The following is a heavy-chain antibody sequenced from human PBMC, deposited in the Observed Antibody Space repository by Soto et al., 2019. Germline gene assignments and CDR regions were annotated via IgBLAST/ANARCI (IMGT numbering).Heavy chain of an antibody. D-gene: IGHD3-3*01. V-gene: IGHV4-59*01. Sequence: SETLSLTCTVSGGSISSYYWSWIRQPPGKGLEWIGYIYYSGSTNYNPSLKSRVTISVDTSKNQFSLKLSSVTAADTAVYYCARDGGGDFWSGFRYYYGMDVWGQGATVTVSS. J-gene: IGHJ6*02. CDR3: ARDGGGDFWSGFRYYYGMDV. CDR1: GGSISSYY. CDR2: IYYSGST.